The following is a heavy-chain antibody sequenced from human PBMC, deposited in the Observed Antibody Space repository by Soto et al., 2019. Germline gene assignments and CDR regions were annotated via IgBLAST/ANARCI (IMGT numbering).Heavy chain of an antibody. D-gene: IGHD2-21*02. J-gene: IGHJ6*02. CDR1: GGSISYEYYH. CDR2: INYSGSI. CDR3: AREDDGGDRDYYGLDV. V-gene: IGHV4-30-4*08. Sequence: QVQLQQSGPGLVKPSQTLSLTCTVSGGSISYEYYHWTWIRQSPGQGLEWIGYINYSGSIIYNPSFKSRVTISVDTSKNQFCLQLSSVTAADTAVYFCAREDDGGDRDYYGLDVWGQGTTVPVSS.